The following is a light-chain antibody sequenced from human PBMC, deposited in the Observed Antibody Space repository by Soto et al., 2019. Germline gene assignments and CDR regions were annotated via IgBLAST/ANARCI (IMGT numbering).Light chain of an antibody. CDR2: AAS. V-gene: IGKV1-39*01. CDR1: QSISSY. J-gene: IGKJ1*01. CDR3: QQSYGTLWT. Sequence: DIQMTQSPSSLSASVGDRVTITCRASQSISSYLHWYQQKPGKAPKLLIYAASSLQSGVPSRFSGSGSGTDFTLTISSLQPEDFATYYCQQSYGTLWTFGQGTKVEIK.